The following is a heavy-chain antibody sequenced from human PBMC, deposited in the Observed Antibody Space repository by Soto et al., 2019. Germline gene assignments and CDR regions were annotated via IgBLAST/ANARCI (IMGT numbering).Heavy chain of an antibody. D-gene: IGHD2-15*01. CDR1: GFTFSSYS. V-gene: IGHV3-21*01. CDR3: ASLYCSGGSCYSDPDY. Sequence: GGSLRLSCAASGFTFSSYSMNWVRQAPGKGLEWVSSISSSSSYIYYADSVKGRFTISRDNAENSLYLQMNSLRAEDTAVYYCASLYCSGGSCYSDPDYWGQGTLVTVSS. J-gene: IGHJ4*02. CDR2: ISSSSSYI.